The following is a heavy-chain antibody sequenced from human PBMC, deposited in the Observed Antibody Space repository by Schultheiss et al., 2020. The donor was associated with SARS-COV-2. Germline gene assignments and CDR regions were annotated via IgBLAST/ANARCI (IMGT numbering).Heavy chain of an antibody. CDR1: GGTFSSYT. V-gene: IGHV1-18*01. Sequence: ASVKVSCKASGGTFSSYTISWVRQAPGQGLEWMGRISAYNGNTNYAQKLQGRVTMTTDTSTSTAYMELRSLRSDDTAVYYCARDREDIVVVVAATPYYGMDVWGQGTTVTVSS. D-gene: IGHD2-15*01. J-gene: IGHJ6*02. CDR3: ARDREDIVVVVAATPYYGMDV. CDR2: ISAYNGNT.